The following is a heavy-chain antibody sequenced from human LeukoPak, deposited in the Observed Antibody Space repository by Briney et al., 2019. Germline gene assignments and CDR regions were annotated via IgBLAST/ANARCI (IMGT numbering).Heavy chain of an antibody. CDR2: IWYDGSNK. CDR1: GFTFSSYG. D-gene: IGHD3-22*01. Sequence: PGGSLRLSCAASGFTFSSYGMHWVRQAPGKGLEWAAVIWYDGSNKYYADSVKGRFTISRDNSKNTLYLQMNSLRAEDTAVYYCARGEEIYYYDSSGYFDYWGQGTLVTVSS. CDR3: ARGEEIYYYDSSGYFDY. J-gene: IGHJ4*02. V-gene: IGHV3-33*01.